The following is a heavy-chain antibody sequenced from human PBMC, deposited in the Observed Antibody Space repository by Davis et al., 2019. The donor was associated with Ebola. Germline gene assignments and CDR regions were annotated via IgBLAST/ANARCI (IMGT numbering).Heavy chain of an antibody. D-gene: IGHD3-16*01. CDR2: VFPYDSET. CDR1: GYSFISYW. V-gene: IGHV5-51*01. CDR3: ARVSGDRVWSFDF. J-gene: IGHJ4*02. Sequence: GESLKISCETSGYSFISYWIGWVRQRPGKGLEWMGMVFPYDSETRYSPSLQGQVTISADKSTRTAYLQWTTLRASDSAIYFCARVSGDRVWSFDFWAQGTLVTVSA.